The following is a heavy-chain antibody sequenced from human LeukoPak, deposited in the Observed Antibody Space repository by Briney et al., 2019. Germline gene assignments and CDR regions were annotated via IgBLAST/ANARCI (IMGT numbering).Heavy chain of an antibody. CDR1: GFTSRSYW. CDR2: INQEASRT. D-gene: IGHD2/OR15-2a*01. CDR3: SKYLSRAFDS. V-gene: IGHV3-7*01. Sequence: GGSLRLSCAASGFTSRSYWMSWVRQAPGKGLEWLGHINQEASRTDHADSVKGRFTISRDNSRNLVYLHMSSLRAEDTAVYYCSKYLSRAFDSWGQGILVSVSS. J-gene: IGHJ4*02.